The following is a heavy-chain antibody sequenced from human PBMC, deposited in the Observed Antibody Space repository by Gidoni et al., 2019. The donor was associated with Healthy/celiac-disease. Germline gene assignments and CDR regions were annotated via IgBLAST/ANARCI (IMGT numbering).Heavy chain of an antibody. J-gene: IGHJ4*02. V-gene: IGHV3-30-3*01. D-gene: IGHD6-19*01. CDR1: GFTFNGYA. Sequence: QVQLVESGGGVVQPGRSLRLSCAASGFTFNGYAMHWVRQAPGQGLEWMAVISYDGSNKNYADSVKGRFTISRDNSKNTLYLQMNSLRAEDTAVYYCARDPLPYSSGWSLWFDYWGQGTLVTVSS. CDR3: ARDPLPYSSGWSLWFDY. CDR2: ISYDGSNK.